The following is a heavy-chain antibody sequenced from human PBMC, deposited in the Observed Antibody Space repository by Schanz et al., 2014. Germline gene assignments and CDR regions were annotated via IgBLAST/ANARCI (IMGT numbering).Heavy chain of an antibody. CDR2: ISGSGGST. J-gene: IGHJ4*02. CDR1: GFNFRNYG. D-gene: IGHD3-9*01. Sequence: VQLVESGGGVVQPGRSLRLSCAASGFNFRNYGMSWVRQAPGQGLEWVSAISGSGGSTYYADSVKGRFTISRDNSKNTLYLQINNLRAEDTAVYYCAYYDVLTGFDYWGQGTQVTVSS. CDR3: AYYDVLTGFDY. V-gene: IGHV3-23*04.